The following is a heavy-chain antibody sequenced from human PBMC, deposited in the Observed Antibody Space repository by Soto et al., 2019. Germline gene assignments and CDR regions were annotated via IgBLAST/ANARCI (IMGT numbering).Heavy chain of an antibody. CDR1: GFTFSSYG. Sequence: QVQLVESGGGVVQPGRSLRLSCAASGFTFSSYGMHWVRQAPGKGLEWVALISYDGSNKYYADSVKGRFTISRDNSKNTLYLQMSSLRAEDTAVYYCAKAAEGIPVAGHPYYYYGLDVWGQGTTVTVSS. CDR2: ISYDGSNK. D-gene: IGHD6-19*01. CDR3: AKAAEGIPVAGHPYYYYGLDV. J-gene: IGHJ6*02. V-gene: IGHV3-30*18.